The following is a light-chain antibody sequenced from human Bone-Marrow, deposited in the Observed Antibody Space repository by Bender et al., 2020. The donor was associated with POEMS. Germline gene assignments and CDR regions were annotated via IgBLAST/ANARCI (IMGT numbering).Light chain of an antibody. CDR3: CSYAGSSTLE. Sequence: QSALTQPASVSGSPGQSITISCTGSSSDVGGYDLVSWYQQHPNKAPKLIIFEGSERPSGISNRFSGSKSGNTASLTISGLQAEDEANYYCCSYAGSSTLEFGGGTKLTVL. CDR1: SSDVGGYDL. V-gene: IGLV2-23*01. J-gene: IGLJ2*01. CDR2: EGS.